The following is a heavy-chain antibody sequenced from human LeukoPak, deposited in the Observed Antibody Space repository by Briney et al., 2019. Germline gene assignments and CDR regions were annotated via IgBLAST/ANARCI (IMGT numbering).Heavy chain of an antibody. J-gene: IGHJ4*02. V-gene: IGHV3-30-3*01. CDR1: GFSLNMYA. CDR3: ARDRSRYCSSTSCHTPFDY. CDR2: ISYDGSNK. D-gene: IGHD2-2*02. Sequence: GGSLRLSCAASGFSLNMYAMSWVRQAPGKGLECVAVISYDGSNKYYADSVKGRFTISRDNSKNTLYLQMNSLRAEDTAVYYCARDRSRYCSSTSCHTPFDYWGQGTLVTVSS.